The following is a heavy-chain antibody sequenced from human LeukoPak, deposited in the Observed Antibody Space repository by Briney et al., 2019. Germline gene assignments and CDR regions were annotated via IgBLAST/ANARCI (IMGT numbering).Heavy chain of an antibody. CDR1: GFTFSSYA. D-gene: IGHD2-21*02. V-gene: IGHV3-30*04. J-gene: IGHJ5*01. CDR3: AKVAHGGDRFDS. Sequence: GGSLRLSCAPSGFTFSSYAMHWVRQAPGKGLEWVAVISYDGSNKYYADSVKGRFTISRDNSKNTLYLQMNSLRAEDTALYYYAKVAHGGDRFDSWGQGTLVTVSS. CDR2: ISYDGSNK.